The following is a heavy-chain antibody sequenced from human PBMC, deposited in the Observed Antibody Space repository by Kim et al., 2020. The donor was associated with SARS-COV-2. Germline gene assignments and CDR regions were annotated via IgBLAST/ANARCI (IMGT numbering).Heavy chain of an antibody. J-gene: IGHJ5*02. D-gene: IGHD2-2*01. CDR3: ARDGKDIVVVPAAMRHNWFDP. CDR1: GYTFTSYA. Sequence: ASVKVSCKASGYTFTSYAMNWVRQAPGQGLEWMGWINTNTGNPTYAQGFTGRFVFSLDTSVSTAYLQISSLKAEDTAVYYCARDGKDIVVVPAAMRHNWFDPWGQGTLVTVSS. V-gene: IGHV7-4-1*02. CDR2: INTNTGNP.